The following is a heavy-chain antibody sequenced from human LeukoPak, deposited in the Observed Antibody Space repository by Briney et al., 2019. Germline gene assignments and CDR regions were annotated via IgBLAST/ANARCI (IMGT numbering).Heavy chain of an antibody. CDR2: IYSGGSK. CDR1: GFTVSTNY. J-gene: IGHJ5*02. D-gene: IGHD6-13*01. V-gene: IGHV3-53*01. Sequence: PGGSLRLSCAASGFTVSTNYMSWVRQAPGKGLEWVSVIYSGGSKYYADSVKGRFTISRDNAKNSLYLQMNSLRAEDTAVYYCARGHSISPNWFDPWGQGTLVTVSS. CDR3: ARGHSISPNWFDP.